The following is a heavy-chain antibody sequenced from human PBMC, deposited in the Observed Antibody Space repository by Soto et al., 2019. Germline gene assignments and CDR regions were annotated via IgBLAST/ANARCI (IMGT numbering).Heavy chain of an antibody. V-gene: IGHV4-34*01. Sequence: SETLSLTCAVYGGSFSGYYWSWIRQPPGKGLEWIGEINHSGSTNYNPSLKSRVTISVDTSKNQFSLKLSSVTAADTAVYYCARERRHGSGSYYPYYYYYMDVWGKGTTVTVS. D-gene: IGHD3-10*01. J-gene: IGHJ6*03. CDR3: ARERRHGSGSYYPYYYYYMDV. CDR2: INHSGST. CDR1: GGSFSGYY.